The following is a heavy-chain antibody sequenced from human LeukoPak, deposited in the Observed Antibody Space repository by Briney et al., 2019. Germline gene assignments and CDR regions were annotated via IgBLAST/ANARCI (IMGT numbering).Heavy chain of an antibody. V-gene: IGHV4-4*07. D-gene: IGHD3-9*01. Sequence: SETLSHTCTVSGGSISRYYWSWIRQPAGKGLEWMGRIYTSGSTNYNPSLMSRVTMSVDTSKNQFSLKLSSVTAADTAVYYCARLRALTGYYFDYWGQGTLVTVSS. CDR1: GGSISRYY. CDR3: ARLRALTGYYFDY. J-gene: IGHJ4*02. CDR2: IYTSGST.